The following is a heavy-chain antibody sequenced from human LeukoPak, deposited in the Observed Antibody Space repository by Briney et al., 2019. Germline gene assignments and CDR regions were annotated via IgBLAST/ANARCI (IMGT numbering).Heavy chain of an antibody. CDR1: GYTFNSYD. D-gene: IGHD3-22*01. CDR3: ARAIHYYYDSSGYPNCFDY. Sequence: ASVKVSCKASGYTFNSYDINWVRQATGQGLEWMGWMNPSSGNTGYAQKFQGRVTIIKNSSISTVYLELSGLRSEDTAVYYCARAIHYYYDSSGYPNCFDYWGQGTLVTVSS. V-gene: IGHV1-8*03. J-gene: IGHJ4*02. CDR2: MNPSSGNT.